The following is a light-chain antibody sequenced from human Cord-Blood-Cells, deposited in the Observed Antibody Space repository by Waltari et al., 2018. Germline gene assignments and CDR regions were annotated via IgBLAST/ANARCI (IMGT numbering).Light chain of an antibody. CDR3: QQYDNLPYT. J-gene: IGKJ2*01. V-gene: IGKV1-33*01. CDR1: QDISNY. Sequence: DIQMTQSPSSLSASVGDRVTITCQASQDISNYINWYKQKPGKAPKLLIYDASNLETGVPSRFSGSGSGTDFTFTISSLQPEDIATYYCQQYDNLPYTFGQGTKLEIK. CDR2: DAS.